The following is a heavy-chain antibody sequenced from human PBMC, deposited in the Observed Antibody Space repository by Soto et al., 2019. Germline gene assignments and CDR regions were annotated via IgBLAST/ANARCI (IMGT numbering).Heavy chain of an antibody. V-gene: IGHV5-51*01. CDR1: GYSFTSYW. D-gene: IGHD5-12*01. J-gene: IGHJ4*01. Sequence: GESLKISCKTSGYSFTSYWIGWVRQMPGKGLEWVGIIYPADSDTRYSPSFQGQVAMSADKSISTAYLQWSSLKASDTAMYYCARRGYTGYELNYWGHGTLVTVSS. CDR2: IYPADSDT. CDR3: ARRGYTGYELNY.